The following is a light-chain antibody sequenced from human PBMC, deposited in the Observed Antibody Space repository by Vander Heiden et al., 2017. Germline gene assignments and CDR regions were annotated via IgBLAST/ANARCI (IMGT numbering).Light chain of an antibody. V-gene: IGKV3-20*01. J-gene: IGKJ4*01. Sequence: EIVLTQSPGTLSLSPGERATLPCRPSERVSSNYLAWYQQNPGQPPRLLIYGASSRAAGIPDRFSGRGSGTDFTLTISRLEPEDFAVYYCQQYSNSSPLTFGGGTKVEIK. CDR2: GAS. CDR1: ERVSSNY. CDR3: QQYSNSSPLT.